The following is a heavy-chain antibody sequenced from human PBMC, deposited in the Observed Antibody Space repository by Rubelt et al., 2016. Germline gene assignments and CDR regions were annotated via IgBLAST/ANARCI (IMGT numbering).Heavy chain of an antibody. D-gene: IGHD3/OR15-3a*01. CDR2: IYYSGST. CDR3: ARRGLTYYFDY. J-gene: IGHJ4*02. CDR1: GGSISSSSYY. V-gene: IGHV4-39*01. Sequence: QLQLQESGPGLVKPSETLSLTCTVSGGSISSSSYYWGWIRQPPGKGLEWIGSIYYSGSTYYNPSLKSRVTISVDTSKNKFSLKLSSVTAADTAVYYCARRGLTYYFDYWGQGTLVTVSS.